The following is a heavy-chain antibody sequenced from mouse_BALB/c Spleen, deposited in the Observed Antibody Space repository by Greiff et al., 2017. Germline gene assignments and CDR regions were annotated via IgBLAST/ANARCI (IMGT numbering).Heavy chain of an antibody. J-gene: IGHJ3*01. D-gene: IGHD2-2*01. CDR3: ARHGYDGPWFAY. CDR1: GFTFSSYT. Sequence: EVKVVESGGGLVQPGGSLKLSCAASGFTFSSYTMSWVRQTPEKRLEWVAYISNGGGSTYYPDTVKGRFTISRDNAKNTLYLQMSSLKSEDTAMYYCARHGYDGPWFAYWGQGTLVTVSA. V-gene: IGHV5-12-2*01. CDR2: ISNGGGST.